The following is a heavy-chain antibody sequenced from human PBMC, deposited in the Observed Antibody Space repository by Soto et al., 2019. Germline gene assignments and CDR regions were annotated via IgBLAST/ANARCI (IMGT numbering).Heavy chain of an antibody. Sequence: GGSLRLSCAAPGFAFRSYGMHWVRQGPGKGLEWVALISYDGSKKKYGDSVKGRFTISRDNSENTLYLQMNSLKSDDTALYYCAKARALTWSDLWGQGTLVTVSS. CDR2: ISYDGSKK. V-gene: IGHV3-30*02. CDR3: AKARALTWSDL. CDR1: GFAFRSYG. J-gene: IGHJ5*02.